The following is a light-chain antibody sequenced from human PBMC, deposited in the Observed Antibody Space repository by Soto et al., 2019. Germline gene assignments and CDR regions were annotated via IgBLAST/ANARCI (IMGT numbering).Light chain of an antibody. CDR1: HDITSY. Sequence: DIQMTQSPSSLSASVGDRVTITCHASHDITSYLNWYQHKPGEAPKLLIYDASILEAGVPSRFSGSGSGTHFTFTISSLQAEDFATYYCQKCDYLPIFGPGTTVDF. CDR3: QKCDYLPI. V-gene: IGKV1-33*01. J-gene: IGKJ3*01. CDR2: DAS.